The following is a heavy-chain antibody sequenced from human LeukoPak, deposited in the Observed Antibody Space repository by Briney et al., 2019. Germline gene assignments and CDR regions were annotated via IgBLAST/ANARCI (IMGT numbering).Heavy chain of an antibody. D-gene: IGHD2-2*01. CDR1: GFAFSSYS. J-gene: IGHJ4*02. CDR2: ISNDGNYI. V-gene: IGHV3-21*01. Sequence: GGSLRLSCAASGFAFSSYSMDRVRQAPGKGLEWVSSISNDGNYIYYADSVKGRFTISRDNAKNSLYLQMNSLRVEDTAVYYCANHFACGSTSCPPFDSWGQGTLVTVSS. CDR3: ANHFACGSTSCPPFDS.